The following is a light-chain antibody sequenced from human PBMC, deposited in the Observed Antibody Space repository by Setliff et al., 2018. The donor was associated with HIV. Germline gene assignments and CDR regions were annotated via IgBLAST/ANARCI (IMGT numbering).Light chain of an antibody. Sequence: QSALTQPASVSGSPGQSITISCTGTRSDVGGYDYVSWYQHHPGKAHKLIIYNVNKRPSGVSNRLSGSKSGNTASLTISGLQAEDEADYYCTSYTTSSSPYVFGTGTKVTVL. J-gene: IGLJ1*01. CDR2: NVN. CDR1: RSDVGGYDY. CDR3: TSYTTSSSPYV. V-gene: IGLV2-14*03.